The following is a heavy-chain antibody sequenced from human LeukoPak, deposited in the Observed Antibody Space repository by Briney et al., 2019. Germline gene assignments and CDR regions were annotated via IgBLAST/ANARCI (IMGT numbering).Heavy chain of an antibody. CDR3: ARGYCSSTSCQYYFDN. Sequence: ASVKVSCKASGYTFTHYAIHWVRQAPGQRLEWMGWINASNGDTKYSQKFQGRVTITRDTSASTAYMELSSLRSEDTAVYSCARGYCSSTSCQYYFDNWDHGTPVTVSS. J-gene: IGHJ4*01. V-gene: IGHV1-3*01. CDR2: INASNGDT. D-gene: IGHD2-2*01. CDR1: GYTFTHYA.